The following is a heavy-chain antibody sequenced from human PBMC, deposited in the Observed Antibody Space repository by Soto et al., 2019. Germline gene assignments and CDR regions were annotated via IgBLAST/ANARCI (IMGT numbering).Heavy chain of an antibody. CDR1: GFTFSNAW. CDR3: TWYFYGSGSSNYFYYYGMDV. V-gene: IGHV3-15*01. D-gene: IGHD3-10*01. CDR2: IKSKTDGGTT. J-gene: IGHJ6*02. Sequence: GGSLRLSCAASGFTFSNAWMSWVRQAPGKGLEWVGRIKSKTDGGTTDYAAPVKGRFTISRDDSNNTLYLHMNSLKTEDTAVYYCTWYFYGSGSSNYFYYYGMDVWGQGTTVTVSS.